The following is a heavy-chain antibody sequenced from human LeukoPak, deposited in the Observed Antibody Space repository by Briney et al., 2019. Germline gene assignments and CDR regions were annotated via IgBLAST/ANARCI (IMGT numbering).Heavy chain of an antibody. CDR2: IKSKTDGGTT. J-gene: IGHJ4*02. D-gene: IGHD3-10*01. CDR1: GFTFSNAW. CDR3: TTDSGWYLWFGELPSDY. Sequence: PGGSLRLSCAASGFTFSNAWMSWVRQAPGKGLEWVGRIKSKTDGGTTDYAAPVKGRFTISRDDSKNTLYLQMNSLKTEDTAVYYCTTDSGWYLWFGELPSDYWGQGTLVTVSS. V-gene: IGHV3-15*01.